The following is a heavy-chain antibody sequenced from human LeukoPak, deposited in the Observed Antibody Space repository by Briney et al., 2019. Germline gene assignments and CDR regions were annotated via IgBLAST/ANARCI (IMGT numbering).Heavy chain of an antibody. CDR1: GFTFSNYW. CDR3: ARDKYCSDGNCDGGSKFDY. V-gene: IGHV3-7*01. J-gene: IGHJ4*02. D-gene: IGHD2-15*01. CDR2: IKEDGSEK. Sequence: GGSLRLSCAASGFTFSNYWMSWVRQAPGKGLEWVANIKEDGSEKNYVDSVKGRFTISRDNAKSSVYLQMNSRRAEDTGVYYCARDKYCSDGNCDGGSKFDYWGQGTLVTVSS.